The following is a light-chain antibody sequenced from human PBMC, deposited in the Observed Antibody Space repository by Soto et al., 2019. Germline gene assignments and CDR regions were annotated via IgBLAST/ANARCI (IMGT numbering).Light chain of an antibody. Sequence: IMMTQSPSSFSASPGDRVTITCRASQGISSWLAWYQQKPGKAPKFLIYAASTLQSGVPSRFSGSGSGTDFTLTISSLQPEDFTPDYCQQANSSPHPLGQGTRLEIK. CDR1: QGISSW. J-gene: IGKJ5*01. CDR2: AAS. CDR3: QQANSSPHP. V-gene: IGKV1-12*01.